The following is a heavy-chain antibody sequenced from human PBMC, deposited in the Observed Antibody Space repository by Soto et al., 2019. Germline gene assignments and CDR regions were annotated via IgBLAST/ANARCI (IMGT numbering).Heavy chain of an antibody. CDR3: ARDFNSSGWPQINLENLFDY. Sequence: GASVKVSCKASGYTFTSYAMHWVRQAPGQRLEWMGWINAGNGNTKYSQKFQGRVTITRDTSASTAYMELSSLRSEDTAVYYFARDFNSSGWPQINLENLFDYWGQGTLVTVSS. CDR2: INAGNGNT. V-gene: IGHV1-3*01. J-gene: IGHJ4*02. CDR1: GYTFTSYA. D-gene: IGHD6-19*01.